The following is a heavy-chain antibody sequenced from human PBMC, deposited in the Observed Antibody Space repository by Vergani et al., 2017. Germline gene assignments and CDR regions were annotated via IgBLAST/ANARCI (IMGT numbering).Heavy chain of an antibody. D-gene: IGHD6-19*01. CDR1: GGSISSGSYY. CDR3: ARQAGAARRTPYYFDY. Sequence: QVQLQESGPGLVKPSQTLSLTCTVSGGSISSGSYYWSWIRQPAGKGLEWIGSIYYSGSTYYNPSLKSRVTISVDTSKNQFSLKLSSVTAADTAVYYCARQAGAARRTPYYFDYWGQGTLVTVSS. V-gene: IGHV4-39*01. J-gene: IGHJ4*02. CDR2: IYYSGST.